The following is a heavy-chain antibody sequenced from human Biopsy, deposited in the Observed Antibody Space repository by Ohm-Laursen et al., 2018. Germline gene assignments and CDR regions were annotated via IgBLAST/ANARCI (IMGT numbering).Heavy chain of an antibody. D-gene: IGHD5/OR15-5a*01. CDR1: SRSLRSYY. Sequence: SQTLSLPCTVSSRSLRSYYWLWISQPPGKALEWIGYIYNSWSNNYNPSLKSRVPISVAVDPSKSQFSLRLISVTAADPAMYYCARGEAGVYDALDIWGQGTMVTVSS. CDR3: ARGEAGVYDALDI. J-gene: IGHJ3*02. CDR2: IYNSWSN. V-gene: IGHV4-59*01.